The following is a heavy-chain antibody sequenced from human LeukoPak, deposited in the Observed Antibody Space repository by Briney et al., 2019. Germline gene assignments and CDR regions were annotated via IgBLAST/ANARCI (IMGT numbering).Heavy chain of an antibody. CDR2: IRSGGTTV. Sequence: GGSLTLSCEASGFSFCDNYMTWIRQPPGKGLEWIAYIRSGGTTVYYADSVRGRFTISRDDAKNSLFLQMNSLRPEDTAVYYCANLRELPSYWGQGTLVTVSS. V-gene: IGHV3-11*01. CDR3: ANLRELPSY. D-gene: IGHD1-26*01. CDR1: GFSFCDNY. J-gene: IGHJ4*02.